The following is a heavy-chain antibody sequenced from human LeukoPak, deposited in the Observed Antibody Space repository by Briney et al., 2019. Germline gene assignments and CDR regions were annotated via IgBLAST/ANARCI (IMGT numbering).Heavy chain of an antibody. CDR1: GFTVSSDY. CDR2: IYSDGST. D-gene: IGHD2-15*01. CDR3: ARQSGGPYNWFDP. Sequence: QPGGSLRLSCAASGFTVSSDYMNWVRQAPGKGLEWVSVIYSDGSTYYADSVKGRFTISRDKSKNTPYLQLNSLRAEDTAVYFCARQSGGPYNWFDPWGQGTLVTVSS. V-gene: IGHV3-66*04. J-gene: IGHJ5*02.